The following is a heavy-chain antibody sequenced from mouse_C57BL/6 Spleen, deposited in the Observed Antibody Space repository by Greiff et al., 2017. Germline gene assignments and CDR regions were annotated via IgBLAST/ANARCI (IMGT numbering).Heavy chain of an antibody. CDR3: AKNRGNDYDKGYWYFDV. CDR1: GFSLTSYG. D-gene: IGHD2-4*01. CDR2: IWRGGST. J-gene: IGHJ1*03. Sequence: QVQLQQSGPGLVQPSQSLSITCTVSGFSLTSYGVHWVRQSPGKGLEWLGVIWRGGSTDYNAAFMSRLSITKDNSKSQVFFKMNRLQADDTAIYYGAKNRGNDYDKGYWYFDVWGTGTTVTVSS. V-gene: IGHV2-5*01.